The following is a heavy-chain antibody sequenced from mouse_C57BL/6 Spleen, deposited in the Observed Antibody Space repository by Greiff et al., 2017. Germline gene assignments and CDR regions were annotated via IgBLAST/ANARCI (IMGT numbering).Heavy chain of an antibody. CDR3: ARDRNDDGYFDG. V-gene: IGHV5-4*01. D-gene: IGHD2-4*01. CDR2: ISDGGSYT. J-gene: IGHJ1*03. Sequence: EVQLMESGGGLVKPGGSLKLSCAASGFTFSSYAMSWVRQTPEKRLEWVATISDGGSYTYYPDNVKGRFTISRDNAKNNLYLQMSHLKSEDTAMDYCARDRNDDGYFDGWGTGTTVTVSS. CDR1: GFTFSSYA.